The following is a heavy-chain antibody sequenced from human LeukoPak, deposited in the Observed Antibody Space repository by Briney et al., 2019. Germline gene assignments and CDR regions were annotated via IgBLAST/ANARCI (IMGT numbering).Heavy chain of an antibody. V-gene: IGHV3-30*12. CDR1: GYMFKSYG. CDR2: ISFDGSTE. D-gene: IGHD3-10*01. J-gene: IGHJ6*02. CDR3: AKAITMVRGPNPNYYYGMDV. Sequence: PGGSLRLSCVGSGYMFKSYGMHWVRQAPGKGLQWLAFISFDGSTENYADSVKGRFTISRDNSKNTLYLQMNSLRAEDTAVYYCAKAITMVRGPNPNYYYGMDVWGQGTTVTVSS.